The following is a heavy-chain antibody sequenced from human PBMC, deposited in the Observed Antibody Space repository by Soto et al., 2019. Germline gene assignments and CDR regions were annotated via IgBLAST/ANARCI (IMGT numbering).Heavy chain of an antibody. CDR3: ARAPMVLSRSYFDS. CDR1: GGSISNFY. D-gene: IGHD2-8*01. V-gene: IGHV4-59*01. Sequence: KTSETLSLTCTVSGGSISNFYWSWIRQPPGKGLEWIGYISYSGNTNYNPSLKSRVSISVDTSKNQSSLNLTSVTAADTAVYYCARAPMVLSRSYFDSWGQGTPVTVSS. CDR2: ISYSGNT. J-gene: IGHJ4*02.